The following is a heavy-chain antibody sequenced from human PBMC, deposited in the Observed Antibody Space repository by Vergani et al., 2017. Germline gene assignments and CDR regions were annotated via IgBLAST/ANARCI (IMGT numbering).Heavy chain of an antibody. CDR3: ARDVMYYDSSGYYYFDY. Sequence: QVQLVQSGAEVKKPGASVKVSCKASGYTFTSYGISWVRQAPGQGLEWMGWISAYNGNTKYSQKLQGRVTMTTDTYTSTAYMELRSLRSDDTAVYYCARDVMYYDSSGYYYFDYWGQGTLVTVSS. CDR1: GYTFTSYG. J-gene: IGHJ4*02. D-gene: IGHD3-22*01. V-gene: IGHV1-18*04. CDR2: ISAYNGNT.